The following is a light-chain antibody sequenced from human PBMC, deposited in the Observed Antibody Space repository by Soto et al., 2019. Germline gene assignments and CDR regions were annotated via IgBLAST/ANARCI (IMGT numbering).Light chain of an antibody. Sequence: QSALTQPPSASGSPGQSVTISCTGITNDVGGYNYVSWFQQHPGKAPKLIIYDVTKPPSGVPDRFSGSRSDNTASLIVSGLQAEDEADYYCSSFAGSNYCVVFGGGTKLTVL. V-gene: IGLV2-8*01. CDR3: SSFAGSNYCVV. J-gene: IGLJ2*01. CDR1: TNDVGGYNY. CDR2: DVT.